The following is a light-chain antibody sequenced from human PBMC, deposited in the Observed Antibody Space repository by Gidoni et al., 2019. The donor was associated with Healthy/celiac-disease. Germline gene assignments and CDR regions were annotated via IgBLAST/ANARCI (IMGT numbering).Light chain of an antibody. V-gene: IGLV3-19*01. Sequence: SSELTQYPAVSVALVQTVRITCQGDSLRSYYASCYQQKPGQAPVLVIYGKNNRPSGIPDRFSGSSSGNTASLTITGAQAEDEADYYCNSRDSSGNHLVFGGGTKLTVL. CDR1: SLRSYY. CDR3: NSRDSSGNHLV. J-gene: IGLJ2*01. CDR2: GKN.